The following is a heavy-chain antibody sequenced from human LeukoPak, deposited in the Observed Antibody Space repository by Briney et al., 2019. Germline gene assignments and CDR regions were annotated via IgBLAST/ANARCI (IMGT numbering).Heavy chain of an antibody. CDR3: ARDFSRFCSSSSCANWFDP. D-gene: IGHD2-2*01. CDR1: GFTFSDFG. V-gene: IGHV3-48*02. J-gene: IGHJ5*02. CDR2: ISSSARTI. Sequence: GGSLRLSCIASGFTFSDFGMNWLRQDPGKGLEWVSYISSSARTIYYIDSVKGRFTISRDNAKNSLYLQMNSLRDEDTAVYYCARDFSRFCSSSSCANWFDPWGQGTLVTVSS.